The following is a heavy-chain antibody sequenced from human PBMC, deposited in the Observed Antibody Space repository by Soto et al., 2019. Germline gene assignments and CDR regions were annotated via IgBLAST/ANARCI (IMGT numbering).Heavy chain of an antibody. D-gene: IGHD1-7*01. Sequence: GGSLRLSCAASGFTFSSYSMNWVRQAPGKGLEWVSSISSSSSYIYYADSVKGRFTISRDNAKNSLYLQMNSLGAEDTDVYYCARERRIGNNWNYVGESGQGYYYYYYGMDVWGQGTTVTVSS. V-gene: IGHV3-21*01. CDR2: ISSSSSYI. CDR3: ARERRIGNNWNYVGESGQGYYYYYYGMDV. J-gene: IGHJ6*02. CDR1: GFTFSSYS.